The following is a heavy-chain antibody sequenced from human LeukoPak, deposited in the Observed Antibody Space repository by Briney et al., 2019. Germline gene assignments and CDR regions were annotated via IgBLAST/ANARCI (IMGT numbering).Heavy chain of an antibody. D-gene: IGHD3-3*01. CDR2: INPSGDNT. CDR3: ARGPHRRTYDRDNWFDP. CDR1: GYTFTSYY. V-gene: IGHV1-46*01. J-gene: IGHJ5*02. Sequence: GASVKVSCKASGYTFTSYYMHWVRQAPGQGLEWMGIINPSGDNTNYAQKFQGRVTMTRDMSTTTVYMEPSSLRSEDTAVYYCARGPHRRTYDRDNWFDPWGQGTLVTVSS.